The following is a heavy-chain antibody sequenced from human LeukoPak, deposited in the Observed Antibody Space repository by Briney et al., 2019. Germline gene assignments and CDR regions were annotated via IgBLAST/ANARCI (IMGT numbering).Heavy chain of an antibody. Sequence: PGGSLRLSCAASGFTVSSNYMSWVRQAPGKGLEWVSVIYSGGSTYYADSVKDRFTISRDNSKNTLYLQMNSLRAEDTAVYYCASPSSRSYYYDSSGYYLLYWGQGTLVTVSS. CDR3: ASPSSRSYYYDSSGYYLLY. V-gene: IGHV3-53*01. CDR1: GFTVSSNY. D-gene: IGHD3-22*01. J-gene: IGHJ4*02. CDR2: IYSGGST.